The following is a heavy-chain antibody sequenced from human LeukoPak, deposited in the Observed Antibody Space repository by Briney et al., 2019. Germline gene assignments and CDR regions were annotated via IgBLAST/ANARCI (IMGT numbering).Heavy chain of an antibody. D-gene: IGHD1-26*01. Sequence: SETLSLTCTVSGGSISSSSYYWGWIRQPPGKGLEWIGSIYYSGSTYYNPSLKSRVTISVDTSKNQFSLKLSSVTAADTAVYFCTRAREHGTQDSWGQGTLVTVS. J-gene: IGHJ4*02. CDR3: TRAREHGTQDS. CDR2: IYYSGST. V-gene: IGHV4-39*07. CDR1: GGSISSSSYY.